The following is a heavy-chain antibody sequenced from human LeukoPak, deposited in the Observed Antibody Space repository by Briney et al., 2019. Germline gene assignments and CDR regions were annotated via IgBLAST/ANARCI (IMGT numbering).Heavy chain of an antibody. J-gene: IGHJ3*02. D-gene: IGHD6-13*01. V-gene: IGHV3-33*06. CDR1: GFTFSSYG. CDR3: AKEEANSNWPPDGFDI. CDR2: IWYDGSNK. Sequence: GGSLRLPCAASGFTFSSYGMHWVRQAPGKGLEWVAVIWYDGSNKYYADSVKGRFTNSRDNSKNTLYLQMNSLRAEDTAVYSCAKEEANSNWPPDGFDIRGQGTMVTVSS.